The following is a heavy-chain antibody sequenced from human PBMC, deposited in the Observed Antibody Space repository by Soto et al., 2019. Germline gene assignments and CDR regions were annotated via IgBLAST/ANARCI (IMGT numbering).Heavy chain of an antibody. D-gene: IGHD4-4*01. V-gene: IGHV4-34*01. CDR3: ASVLQPLIGYYYYMDV. CDR1: GGSFSGYY. Sequence: SETLSLTCAVYGGSFSGYYWSWIRQPPGKGLEWIGEINHSGSTNYNPSLKSRVTISVDTSKNQFSLKLSSVTAADTAVYYCASVLQPLIGYYYYMDVWGKGTTVTVSS. J-gene: IGHJ6*03. CDR2: INHSGST.